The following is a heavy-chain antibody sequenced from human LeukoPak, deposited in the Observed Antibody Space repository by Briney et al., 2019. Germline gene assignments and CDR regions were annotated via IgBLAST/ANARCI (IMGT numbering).Heavy chain of an antibody. CDR1: GGSFSGYY. Sequence: SETLSLTCAVYGGSFSGYYWSWIRQPPGQGLEWIGEINHSGSTNYNPSLKSRVTISVDTSKNQFSLKLSSVTAADTAVYYCARSFRDSSGYYPYGMDVWGQGTTVTVSS. J-gene: IGHJ6*02. CDR2: INHSGST. V-gene: IGHV4-34*01. D-gene: IGHD3-22*01. CDR3: ARSFRDSSGYYPYGMDV.